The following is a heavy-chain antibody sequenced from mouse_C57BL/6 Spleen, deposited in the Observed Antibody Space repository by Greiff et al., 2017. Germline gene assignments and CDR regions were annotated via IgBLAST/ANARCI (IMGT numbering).Heavy chain of an antibody. Sequence: QVQLQQSGPELVKPGASVKLSCKASGYTFTSYDINWVKQRPGQGLEWIGWIYPRDGSTKYNEKFKGKATLTVDTSSSTAYMELHSLKSEGSAVYFCARGDGYWGYWYFDVWGTGTTVTVSS. CDR3: ARGDGYWGYWYFDV. D-gene: IGHD2-3*01. J-gene: IGHJ1*02. V-gene: IGHV1-85*01. CDR1: GYTFTSYD. CDR2: IYPRDGST.